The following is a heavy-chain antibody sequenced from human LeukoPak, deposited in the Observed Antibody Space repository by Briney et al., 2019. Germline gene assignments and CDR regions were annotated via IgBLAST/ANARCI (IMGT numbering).Heavy chain of an antibody. CDR2: IKQDGSEK. D-gene: IGHD3-22*01. J-gene: IGHJ4*02. V-gene: IGHV3-7*01. CDR3: AREQWGDSSGPIDY. CDR1: GFTFSSYW. Sequence: GGSLRLSCAASGFTFSSYWMSWVRQAPGKGLEWVANIKQDGSEKYYVDSVKGRFTISRDNAKNSLYLQMNSLRAEDTAVYYCAREQWGDSSGPIDYWGQGTLVTVSS.